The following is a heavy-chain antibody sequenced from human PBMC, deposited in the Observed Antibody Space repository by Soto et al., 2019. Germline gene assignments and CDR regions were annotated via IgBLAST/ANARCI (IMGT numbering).Heavy chain of an antibody. CDR3: ARGKSTMVRGVIRSRYFDL. D-gene: IGHD3-10*01. Sequence: QVQLVQSGAEVKKPGASVKVSCKASGYTFTSYDINWVRKATGQGLEWMGWMNPNSGNTGYAQKFQGRVTMTRNTSISTAYMELSSMRSEDTAVYYCARGKSTMVRGVIRSRYFDLLGRCTLVTVSS. J-gene: IGHJ2*01. V-gene: IGHV1-8*01. CDR2: MNPNSGNT. CDR1: GYTFTSYD.